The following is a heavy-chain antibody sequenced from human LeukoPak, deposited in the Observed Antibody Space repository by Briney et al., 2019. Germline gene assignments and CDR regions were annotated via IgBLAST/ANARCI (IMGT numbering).Heavy chain of an antibody. J-gene: IGHJ6*03. V-gene: IGHV4-61*01. Sequence: PSETLSLTCTVSGGSISTSNYYWSWIRQPPGKGLEWIGYIYYSGSTDYNPSLKSRVTISVDTSKNQFSLKLSSVTAADTAVYYCASISFDTAMNPYYYMDVWGKGTTVTVSS. D-gene: IGHD5-18*01. CDR2: IYYSGST. CDR3: ASISFDTAMNPYYYMDV. CDR1: GGSISTSNYY.